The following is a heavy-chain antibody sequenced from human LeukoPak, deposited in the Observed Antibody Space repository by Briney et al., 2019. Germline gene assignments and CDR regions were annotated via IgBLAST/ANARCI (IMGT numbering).Heavy chain of an antibody. CDR1: GYTFTNYG. CDR3: ARTYYYSSGTYSVY. V-gene: IGHV1-18*01. CDR2: ITASNGNT. Sequence: ASVRVSCKASGYTFTNYGITWVRQAPGQGLKWMGWITASNGNTDYAPKFQGRVTMTTDTSTNTAYMERKSLRSDDTALYYCARTYYYSSGTYSVYWGQGTLVTVSS. D-gene: IGHD3-10*01. J-gene: IGHJ4*02.